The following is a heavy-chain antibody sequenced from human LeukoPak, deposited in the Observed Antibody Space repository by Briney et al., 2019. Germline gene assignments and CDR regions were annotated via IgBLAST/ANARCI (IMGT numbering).Heavy chain of an antibody. V-gene: IGHV4-39*07. J-gene: IGHJ6*02. Sequence: SETPSLSCTVSGGSLTSSSYYWGWISHPPRKGRGWLGCIYYSGSTYYNTSLKSRVTISVDTSKNQFSLKLSSVTAADTAVYYCWSGCSGGSCYSDVEAVWGQGTTVTVSS. D-gene: IGHD2-15*01. CDR1: GGSLTSSSYY. CDR2: IYYSGST. CDR3: WSGCSGGSCYSDVEAV.